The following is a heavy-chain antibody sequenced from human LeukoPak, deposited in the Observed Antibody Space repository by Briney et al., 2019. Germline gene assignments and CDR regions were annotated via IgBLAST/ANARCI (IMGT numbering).Heavy chain of an antibody. CDR1: GFTFDDYA. V-gene: IGHV3-9*01. D-gene: IGHD2-21*02. CDR2: ISWNSGSI. Sequence: GGSLRLSCAASGFTFDDYAMHWVRQAPGKGLEWVSGISWNSGSIGYADSVKGRFTISRDNAKNSLYLQMNSLRAEDTALYYCAKDIGGVTAATYWYFDLWGRGTLVTVSS. J-gene: IGHJ2*01. CDR3: AKDIGGVTAATYWYFDL.